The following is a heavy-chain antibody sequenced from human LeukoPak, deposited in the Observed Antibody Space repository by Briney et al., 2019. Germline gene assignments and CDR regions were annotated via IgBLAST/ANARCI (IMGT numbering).Heavy chain of an antibody. J-gene: IGHJ4*02. CDR2: ISYDGSNK. CDR3: ARDREYCGGDCYSPPAY. CDR1: GFTFSSYA. Sequence: GRSLRLSCAASGFTFSSYAMHWVRKAPGKGLEWVAVISYDGSNKYYADSVKGRFTISRDNSKNTLYLQMNSLRAEDTAVYYCARDREYCGGDCYSPPAYWGQGTLVTVSS. V-gene: IGHV3-30-3*01. D-gene: IGHD2-21*02.